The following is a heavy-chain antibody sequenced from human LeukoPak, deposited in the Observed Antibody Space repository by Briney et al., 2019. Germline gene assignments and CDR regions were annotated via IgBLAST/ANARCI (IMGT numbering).Heavy chain of an antibody. J-gene: IGHJ4*02. D-gene: IGHD1-26*01. V-gene: IGHV1-69*04. CDR2: IIPILGIA. CDR1: GGTFSSYA. CDR3: ASIVGATGGTFDY. Sequence: GASVKVSCKASGGTFSSYAISWVRQAPGQGLEWMGRIIPILGIANYAQKFQGRVTITADKSTSTAYMELSSLRSEDTAVYYCASIVGATGGTFDYWGQGTLVTVSS.